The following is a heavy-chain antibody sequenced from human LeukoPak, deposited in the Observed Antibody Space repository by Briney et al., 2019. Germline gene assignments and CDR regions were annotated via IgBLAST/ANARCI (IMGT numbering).Heavy chain of an antibody. V-gene: IGHV1-18*01. D-gene: IGHD5-18*01. CDR3: ARGGYSYGYMGYFDY. Sequence: GRPPVHKIKRVAWISPYNGNTNYAQKFQGRLTMTTDSSTSTAYMELRSLRSDDTAVYYCARGGYSYGYMGYFDYWGQGTLVTVSS. J-gene: IGHJ4*02. CDR2: ISPYNGNT.